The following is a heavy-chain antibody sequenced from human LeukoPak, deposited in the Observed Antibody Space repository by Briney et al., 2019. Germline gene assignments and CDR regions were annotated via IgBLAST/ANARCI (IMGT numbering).Heavy chain of an antibody. Sequence: GESLKISSKGSGYSFTNYWIGWVRQMPGKGLEWMGIIYPGDSDTRYSPSFQGQVTISADKSISTAYLQWSSLKASDTAMYFCARPALMARRDYYFDYWGQGTLVTVSS. V-gene: IGHV5-51*01. D-gene: IGHD4-17*01. CDR1: GYSFTNYW. J-gene: IGHJ4*02. CDR2: IYPGDSDT. CDR3: ARPALMARRDYYFDY.